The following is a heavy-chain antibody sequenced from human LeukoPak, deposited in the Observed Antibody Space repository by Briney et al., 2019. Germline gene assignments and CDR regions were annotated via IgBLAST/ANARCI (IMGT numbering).Heavy chain of an antibody. CDR3: ARQVRGITMVRGAYNWFDP. J-gene: IGHJ5*02. CDR1: GYSFTNYW. D-gene: IGHD3-10*01. Sequence: GESLKISCKGSGYSFTNYWIGWVRQMPGKGLEWMGIIYPGDSDTRYSPSFQGQVTISADKSISTAYLQWSSLKASDTAMYYCARQVRGITMVRGAYNWFDPWGQGTLVTVSS. CDR2: IYPGDSDT. V-gene: IGHV5-51*01.